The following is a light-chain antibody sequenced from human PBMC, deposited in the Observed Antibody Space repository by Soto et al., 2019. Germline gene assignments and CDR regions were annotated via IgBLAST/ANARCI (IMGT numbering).Light chain of an antibody. CDR3: QQYNNWPRT. Sequence: EIVMTQSPATLSVSPGERATLSCRASQSVSSNLAWYQQKPGQAPRLLIYDASTRATGIPDRFSGSGSGTEFPLTISSLQSEDFAVSYCQQYNNWPRTFGQGTKVEIK. CDR1: QSVSSN. J-gene: IGKJ1*01. CDR2: DAS. V-gene: IGKV3-15*01.